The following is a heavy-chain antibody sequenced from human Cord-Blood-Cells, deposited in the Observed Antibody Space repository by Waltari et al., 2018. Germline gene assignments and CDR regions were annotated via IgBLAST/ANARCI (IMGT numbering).Heavy chain of an antibody. D-gene: IGHD2-21*02. J-gene: IGHJ1*01. CDR2: IVAYNGNT. V-gene: IGHV1-18*01. CDR1: GYTFTSYG. Sequence: QVQLVQSGAEVKKPGASVKVSCKASGYTFTSYGISWVRQAPGQGLEWMGWIVAYNGNTNYAQKLQGRVTMTPDTSTSTAYMELRSLRSDDPAVYYCARDRRYSYCGGDCYSQHWGQGTLVTVSS. CDR3: ARDRRYSYCGGDCYSQH.